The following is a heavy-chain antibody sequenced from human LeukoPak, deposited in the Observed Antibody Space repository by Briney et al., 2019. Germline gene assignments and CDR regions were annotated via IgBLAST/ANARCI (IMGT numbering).Heavy chain of an antibody. CDR2: ISGSGGST. V-gene: IGHV3-23*01. J-gene: IGHJ4*02. CDR1: GFTFSSYA. CDR3: AKGTVWLPYYFDY. D-gene: IGHD5-24*01. Sequence: GGSLRLSCAASGFTFSSYAMSWVRQASGKGLEWVSAISGSGGSTYYADSVKGRFTISRDNSKNTLYLQMNSLRAEDTAVYYCAKGTVWLPYYFDYWGQGTLVTVSS.